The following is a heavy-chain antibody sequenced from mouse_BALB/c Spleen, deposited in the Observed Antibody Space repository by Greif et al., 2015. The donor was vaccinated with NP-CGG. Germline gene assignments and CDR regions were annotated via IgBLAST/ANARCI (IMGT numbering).Heavy chain of an antibody. Sequence: VQLQQSGAELVRPGTSVKISCKASGYTFTNYWLGWVKQRPGHGLEWIGDIYPGGGYTNYNEKFKGKATLTADTSSSTACMQLSSLTSEDSAVYFCARGDSSGHYYAMDYWGQGTSVTVSS. CDR1: GYTFTNYW. V-gene: IGHV1-63*02. CDR3: ARGDSSGHYYAMDY. J-gene: IGHJ4*01. CDR2: IYPGGGYT. D-gene: IGHD3-2*01.